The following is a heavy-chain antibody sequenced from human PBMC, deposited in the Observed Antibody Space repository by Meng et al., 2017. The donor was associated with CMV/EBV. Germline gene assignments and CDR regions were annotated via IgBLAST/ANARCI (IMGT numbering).Heavy chain of an antibody. Sequence: GGSLRLSCAASGFTFSSYWMHWVRQAPGKGLVWVSRINSDGSSTSYADSVKGRFTISRDNAKNTLYLQMNSLRAEDTAVYYCAKDQGEVEYYYGSVEYTPDDYYFDYWGQGTLVTVSS. CDR1: GFTFSSYW. CDR3: AKDQGEVEYYYGSVEYTPDDYYFDY. J-gene: IGHJ4*02. D-gene: IGHD3-10*01. V-gene: IGHV3-74*01. CDR2: INSDGSST.